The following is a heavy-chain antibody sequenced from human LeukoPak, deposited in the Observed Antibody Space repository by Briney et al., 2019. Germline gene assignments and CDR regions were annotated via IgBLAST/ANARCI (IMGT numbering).Heavy chain of an antibody. CDR3: ARHRDSGGWPNYFDN. V-gene: IGHV4-59*08. Sequence: PSETLSLTCTVSSGSISRYSWSWIRQPPAKGLEWIGYIYYNGNTYYNPSLKSRVTVSVDTSKKQFSLKLSSVTAAGTAVYYCARHRDSGGWPNYFDNWGQGTLVTVSS. D-gene: IGHD6-19*01. CDR2: IYYNGNT. J-gene: IGHJ4*02. CDR1: SGSISRYS.